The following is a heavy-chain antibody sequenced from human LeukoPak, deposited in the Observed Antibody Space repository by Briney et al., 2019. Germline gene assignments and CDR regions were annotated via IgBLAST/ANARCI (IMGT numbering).Heavy chain of an antibody. V-gene: IGHV4-61*02. D-gene: IGHD4-17*01. CDR3: AREREGPYGYLDY. CDR1: GGSIGSTGSF. CDR2: IYTSGST. J-gene: IGHJ4*02. Sequence: SETLSLTCSVSGGSIGSTGSFWGWLRQPAGKGLQWIGRIYTSGSTYYNPSLKSRVTISVDTSKNQFSLKLSSVTAADTAVYYCAREREGPYGYLDYWGQGILVTVSS.